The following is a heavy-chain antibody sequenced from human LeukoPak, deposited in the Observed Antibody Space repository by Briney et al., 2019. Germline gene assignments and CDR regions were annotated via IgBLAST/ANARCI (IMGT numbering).Heavy chain of an antibody. Sequence: RGSLRLSCAPSGFTFTIDETNWVRQAPGGGRGWVSYIIRRVSTIYYANSVKGRFTISRDNAKNSLYLQMNSLRAEDTAVYYCAELGITMIGGVWGKGTTVTISS. J-gene: IGHJ6*04. CDR1: GFTFTIDE. CDR3: AELGITMIGGV. V-gene: IGHV3-48*03. CDR2: IIRRVSTI. D-gene: IGHD3-10*02.